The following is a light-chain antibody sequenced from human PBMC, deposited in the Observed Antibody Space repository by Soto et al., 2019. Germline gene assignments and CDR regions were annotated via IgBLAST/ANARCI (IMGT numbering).Light chain of an antibody. CDR2: HAS. J-gene: IGKJ1*01. CDR3: QQYNSYS. V-gene: IGKV1-5*02. CDR1: QSISNW. Sequence: DVQMTQSASTLPASVGARATPICRASQSISNWLAWYQQKPGTAPKVLIYHASNLQSGVPSRFSGSGSGTEFTLTISSLQPDDFATYYCQQYNSYSVGQGTKVEIK.